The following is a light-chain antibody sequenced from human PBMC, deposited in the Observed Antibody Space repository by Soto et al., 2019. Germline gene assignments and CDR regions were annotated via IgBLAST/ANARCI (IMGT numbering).Light chain of an antibody. Sequence: QTVVTQEPSLTVSPGGTVTLTCGSSTGAVTSDFHPNWLPQKPGQAPRALIYRTSNKHSWTPARFSGSLLGGKAALTVSGVQPEDEAESYCLLYHSGPDDFGTGTKLTVL. J-gene: IGLJ1*01. V-gene: IGLV7-43*01. CDR2: RTS. CDR1: TGAVTSDFH. CDR3: LLYHSGPDD.